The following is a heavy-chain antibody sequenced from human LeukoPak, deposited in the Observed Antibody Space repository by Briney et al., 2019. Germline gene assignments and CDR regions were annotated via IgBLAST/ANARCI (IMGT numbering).Heavy chain of an antibody. CDR3: AGGRRIQLWSSPYYGIDV. CDR1: GGSFSGYY. CDR2: INHSGST. J-gene: IGHJ6*02. V-gene: IGHV4-34*01. D-gene: IGHD5-18*01. Sequence: SETLSLTCAVYGGSFSGYYWSWIRQPPGKGLEWIGEINHSGSTNYNPSLKSRVTISVDTSKNQFSLKLSSVTAADTAVYYCAGGRRIQLWSSPYYGIDVWGQGTTVTVSS.